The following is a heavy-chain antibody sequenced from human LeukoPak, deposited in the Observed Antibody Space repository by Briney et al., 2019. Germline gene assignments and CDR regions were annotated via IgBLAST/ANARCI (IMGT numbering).Heavy chain of an antibody. Sequence: GASVKVSCKASGYTFTGYCMHWVRQAPGQGLEWMGWINPKSGGTNYAQKFQGRVTMTRDTSISTTYMELSRLRSDDTAVYYCARSPRGWTGYCSGGSCYSFGGYFQHWGQGTLVTVSS. D-gene: IGHD2-15*01. CDR2: INPKSGGT. V-gene: IGHV1-2*02. J-gene: IGHJ1*01. CDR3: ARSPRGWTGYCSGGSCYSFGGYFQH. CDR1: GYTFTGYC.